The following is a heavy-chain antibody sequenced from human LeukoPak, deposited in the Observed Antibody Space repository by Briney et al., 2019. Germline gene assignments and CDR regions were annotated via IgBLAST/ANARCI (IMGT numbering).Heavy chain of an antibody. CDR3: ARGGCDY. CDR2: INPNSGDT. CDR1: GYTFTGYY. Sequence: APVKVSFKASGYTFTGYYMHWVRQAPGQGLEWMGWINPNSGDTNYAQKFQGRVTMTWDTSITTAYMELSRLRSDDTAVYCCARGGCDYWGQGTLVTVSS. D-gene: IGHD3-22*01. J-gene: IGHJ4*02. V-gene: IGHV1-2*02.